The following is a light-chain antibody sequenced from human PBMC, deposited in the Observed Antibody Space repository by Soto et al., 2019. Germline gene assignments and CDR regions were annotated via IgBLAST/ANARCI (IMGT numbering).Light chain of an antibody. Sequence: EIVLTQSPGTLSLSPGETATLSCRASQSVTSTYLAWYQQKPGQAPRLLIYAASSRATGIPDRFSGSGSGTDFPLSIRRLEPEDFAVYYCQQYDTSPLTFGGGTKVEIK. CDR2: AAS. CDR3: QQYDTSPLT. V-gene: IGKV3-20*01. J-gene: IGKJ4*01. CDR1: QSVTSTY.